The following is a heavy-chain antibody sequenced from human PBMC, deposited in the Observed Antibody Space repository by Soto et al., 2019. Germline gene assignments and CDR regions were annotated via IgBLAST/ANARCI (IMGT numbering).Heavy chain of an antibody. Sequence: PSETLSLTCAVYGGSFSGYYWSWIRQPPGKGLEWIGEINHSGSTNYNPSLKSRVTISVDTSKNQFSLKLSSVTAADTAVYYCARGVVDSYYYDSSGYYHFDYWGQGTLVTVSS. J-gene: IGHJ4*02. CDR3: ARGVVDSYYYDSSGYYHFDY. V-gene: IGHV4-34*01. CDR1: GGSFSGYY. CDR2: INHSGST. D-gene: IGHD3-22*01.